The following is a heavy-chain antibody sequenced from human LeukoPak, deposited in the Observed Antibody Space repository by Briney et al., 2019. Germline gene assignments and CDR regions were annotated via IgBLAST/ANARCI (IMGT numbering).Heavy chain of an antibody. CDR1: GSSITSGYF. Sequence: PSETLSLTCTISGSSITSGYFWGWIRQPPGKGLEWIGTISHTGRTYYNPSLKSRVTISVDTSKSQFSLKLNSVTAADTAVYYCAREPIVPISVFGVVISYFDYWGQGTLVTVSS. J-gene: IGHJ4*02. CDR2: ISHTGRT. V-gene: IGHV4-38-2*02. CDR3: AREPIVPISVFGVVISYFDY. D-gene: IGHD3-3*01.